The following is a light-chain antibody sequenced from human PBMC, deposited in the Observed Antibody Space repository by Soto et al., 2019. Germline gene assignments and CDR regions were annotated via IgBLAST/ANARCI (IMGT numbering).Light chain of an antibody. J-gene: IGKJ1*01. V-gene: IGKV1-6*01. Sequence: AIQMTQSPASLSSSVGDRVTITCRASHDISNDLAWYQQKPGKVPRLLIYAASTLQSGVPSRLSGSGSGTDFTLTISSMQPEDFATYYCQQYYSSVTFGQGTKVDIK. CDR1: HDISND. CDR2: AAS. CDR3: QQYYSSVT.